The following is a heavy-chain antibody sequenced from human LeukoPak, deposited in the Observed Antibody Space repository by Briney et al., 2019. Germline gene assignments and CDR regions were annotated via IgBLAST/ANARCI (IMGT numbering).Heavy chain of an antibody. CDR3: ARQQYSSPEY. V-gene: IGHV3-74*01. Sequence: GGSLRLSCAASGFTFSSDWMHWVRQAPGKGLLWVSRINGDGSTTNYADSVKGRFTISRDNAKNTLYLQMNSLRAEDTAVYYCARQQYSSPEYWGQGTLVTVSS. CDR1: GFTFSSDW. CDR2: INGDGSTT. D-gene: IGHD6-6*01. J-gene: IGHJ4*02.